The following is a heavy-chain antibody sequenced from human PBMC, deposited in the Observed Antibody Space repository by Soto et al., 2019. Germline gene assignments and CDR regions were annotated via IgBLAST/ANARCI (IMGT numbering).Heavy chain of an antibody. CDR1: GFTFSIYS. J-gene: IGHJ6*02. CDR2: ISSRSSYI. CDR3: ARGDVGDYYGMDV. V-gene: IGHV3-21*01. D-gene: IGHD3-16*01. Sequence: EVQLVESGGGLVKPGGSLRLSCAASGFTFSIYSMNWVRQAPGKGLEWVSSISSRSSYIYYADSVKGRFTISRDNAKNSLYMQMNSLRAEDTGVYYCARGDVGDYYGMDVWGQGTTVTVCS.